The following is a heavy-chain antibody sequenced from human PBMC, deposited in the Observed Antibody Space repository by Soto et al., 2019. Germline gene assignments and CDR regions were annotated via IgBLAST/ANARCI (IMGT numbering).Heavy chain of an antibody. D-gene: IGHD3-22*01. V-gene: IGHV1-69*01. CDR3: ASKHYYDSSGHEYYFDY. Sequence: QVQLVQSGAEVKKPGSSVKVSCKASGGTFSSYAISWVRQAPGQGLEWMGGIIPIFGTANYAQKFQGRVTITADESTRTAYMELSSLRSEDTAVYYYASKHYYDSSGHEYYFDYWGQGPLVTVSS. J-gene: IGHJ4*02. CDR2: IIPIFGTA. CDR1: GGTFSSYA.